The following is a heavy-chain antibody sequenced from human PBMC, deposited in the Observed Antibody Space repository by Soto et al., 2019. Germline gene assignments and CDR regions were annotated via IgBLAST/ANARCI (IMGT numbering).Heavy chain of an antibody. J-gene: IGHJ4*02. Sequence: TLYLTGTVSGASIGTTDSSWAWIRQSPGQGLEWIGNIHYSGSTYYMPSLRSLVTLSVDTSKNQFSLRLTSVTAEDTAVYYCARHEGNGNVWPFDYWGQGILVTVSS. CDR3: ARHEGNGNVWPFDY. V-gene: IGHV4-39*01. CDR2: IHYSGST. CDR1: GASIGTTDSS. D-gene: IGHD2-8*01.